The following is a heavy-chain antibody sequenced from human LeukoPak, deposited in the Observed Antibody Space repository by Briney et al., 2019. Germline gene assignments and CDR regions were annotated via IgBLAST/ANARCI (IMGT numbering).Heavy chain of an antibody. CDR1: GFNFNNAW. CDR2: IKSKSDGGTT. Sequence: PGGSLRLSCAASGFNFNNAWMNWVRQAPGKGLEWVGRIKSKSDGGTTDNAAPVKGRFTISRDDSKSTLYLQMNSLKTEDTAVYYCTTYSSGYYIDYWGQGTLVTVSS. V-gene: IGHV3-15*01. CDR3: TTYSSGYYIDY. J-gene: IGHJ4*02. D-gene: IGHD6-19*01.